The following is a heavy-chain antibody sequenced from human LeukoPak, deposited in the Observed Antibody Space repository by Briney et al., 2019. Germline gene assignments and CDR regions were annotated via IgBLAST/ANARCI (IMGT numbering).Heavy chain of an antibody. J-gene: IGHJ4*02. CDR3: ARGGFFDY. V-gene: IGHV3-21*01. D-gene: IGHD3-16*01. CDR1: GFTFSSYS. Sequence: GGCLRLSCAASGFTFSSYSMNWVRQAPGKGLEWVSSISSSGSYIYYADSVKGRFTISRDNAKNSLYLQMNSLRVEDTAVYYCARGGFFDYWGQGTLVTVSS. CDR2: ISSSGSYI.